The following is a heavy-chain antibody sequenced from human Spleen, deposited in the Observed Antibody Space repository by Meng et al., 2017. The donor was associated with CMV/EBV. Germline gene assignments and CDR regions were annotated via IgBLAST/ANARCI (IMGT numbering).Heavy chain of an antibody. V-gene: IGHV3-15*01. J-gene: IGHJ4*02. Sequence: GESLKISCAASGFTFSNAWMSWVCQAPGKGLDWVGRIKSKTDGGTTDYAAPVKGRFTISRDDSKNTLYLQMNSLKTEDPAVYYCTTDRRTIFGVVIWDQFDYWGQGTLVTVSS. CDR1: GFTFSNAW. CDR2: IKSKTDGGTT. D-gene: IGHD3-3*01. CDR3: TTDRRTIFGVVIWDQFDY.